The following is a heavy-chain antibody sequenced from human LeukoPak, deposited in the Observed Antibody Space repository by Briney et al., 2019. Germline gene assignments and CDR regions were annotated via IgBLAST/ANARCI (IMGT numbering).Heavy chain of an antibody. CDR3: ARAYYYDSSGYYLPTHYFDY. CDR1: GGSISSGGYS. V-gene: IGHV4-30-2*01. CDR2: IYHSGST. D-gene: IGHD3-22*01. Sequence: SETLSLTCAVSGGSISSGGYSWSWIRQPPGKGLEWIGYIYHSGSTYYNPSLKSRVTISVDRSKNQFSLKLSSVTAADTAVYYSARAYYYDSSGYYLPTHYFDYWGQGTLVTVSS. J-gene: IGHJ4*02.